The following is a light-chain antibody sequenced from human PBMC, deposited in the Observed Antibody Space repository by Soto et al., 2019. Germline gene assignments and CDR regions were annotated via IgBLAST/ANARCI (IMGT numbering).Light chain of an antibody. Sequence: QSVLTQPPSVSGAPGQRVTISCTGSSSNIGAGYDVHWYQQLPGTAPKLLIYANINRPSGVPDRFSGSKSGTSASLAIARLQAEGEADYYCQSYDSSLSALFGTGTKPTVL. CDR2: ANI. CDR1: SSNIGAGYD. J-gene: IGLJ1*01. CDR3: QSYDSSLSAL. V-gene: IGLV1-40*01.